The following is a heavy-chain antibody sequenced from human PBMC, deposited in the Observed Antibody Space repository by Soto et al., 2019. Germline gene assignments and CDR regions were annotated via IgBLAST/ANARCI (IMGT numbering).Heavy chain of an antibody. V-gene: IGHV3-74*01. CDR2: ISDDGSTT. D-gene: IGHD1-1*01. Sequence: GSMRLSCEVSGFTFSAYWMHWVRQVPGKGLIWVSPISDDGSTTTYADSVKGRFTISRDKAKNTLYLQMNSLRADDTGLYYCTRGPRVSFTGTGAHWGQGTLVTFCS. CDR3: TRGPRVSFTGTGAH. J-gene: IGHJ4*02. CDR1: GFTFSAYW.